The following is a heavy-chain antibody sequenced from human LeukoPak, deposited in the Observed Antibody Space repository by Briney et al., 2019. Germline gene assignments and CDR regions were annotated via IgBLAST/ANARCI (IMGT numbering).Heavy chain of an antibody. V-gene: IGHV4-34*01. J-gene: IGHJ5*02. CDR1: GGSFSGYY. D-gene: IGHD2-15*01. Sequence: SETLSLTCAVYGGSFSGYYWSWIRQPPGKGLEWIGEINHSGSTNYNPSLKSRVTISVDTSKNQFSLKLSSVTAADTAVYYCARHGWVGDIVVVVAARRKNWFDPWGQGTLVTVSS. CDR3: ARHGWVGDIVVVVAARRKNWFDP. CDR2: INHSGST.